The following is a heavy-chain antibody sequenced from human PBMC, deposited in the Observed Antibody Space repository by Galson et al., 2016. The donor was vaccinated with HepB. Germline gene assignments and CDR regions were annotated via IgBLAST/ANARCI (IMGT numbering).Heavy chain of an antibody. D-gene: IGHD2-8*02. J-gene: IGHJ6*02. CDR3: AKDRLVVYAIRYGMDV. CDR2: ISYDGSNK. CDR1: GFTFSSFG. Sequence: SLRLSCAASGFTFSSFGMHWVRQAPGKGLEWVAVISYDGSNKYYADSVKGRFTISRDNSKNTLYLQMNSLRAEDTAVYYCAKDRLVVYAIRYGMDVWGQGTMVTVS. V-gene: IGHV3-30*18.